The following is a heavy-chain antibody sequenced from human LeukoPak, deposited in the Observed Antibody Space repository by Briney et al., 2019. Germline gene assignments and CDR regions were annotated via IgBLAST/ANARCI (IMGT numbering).Heavy chain of an antibody. J-gene: IGHJ4*02. CDR1: GFTFSNFD. CDR3: AKGGAVAGIFDY. D-gene: IGHD6-19*01. Sequence: PGGSLRLSCAASGFTFSNFDMSWARQAPGKGLEWVSGISGSGGSTYYADSVKGRFTISRDNSKNTLYLQMNSLRAEDTAVYYCAKGGAVAGIFDYWGQGTLVTVSS. CDR2: ISGSGGST. V-gene: IGHV3-23*01.